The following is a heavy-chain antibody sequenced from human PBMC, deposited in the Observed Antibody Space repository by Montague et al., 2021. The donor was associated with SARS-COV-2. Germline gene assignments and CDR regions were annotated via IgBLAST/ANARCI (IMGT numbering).Heavy chain of an antibody. Sequence: SETLSLICAVSRGSFSNYYWTWIRQSPGKGLEWIGEINQGGAPNYTPSLKSRVTISLDTSKKQTSLKLNSVTVADTAVFFCARGRPVQGSFRHFDSISSGALDIWAQGSLVIVSS. V-gene: IGHV4-34*01. D-gene: IGHD3-9*01. J-gene: IGHJ3*02. CDR2: INQGGAP. CDR3: ARGRPVQGSFRHFDSISSGALDI. CDR1: RGSFSNYY.